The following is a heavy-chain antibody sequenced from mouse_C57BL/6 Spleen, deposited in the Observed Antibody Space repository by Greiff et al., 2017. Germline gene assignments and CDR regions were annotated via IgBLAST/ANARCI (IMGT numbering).Heavy chain of an antibody. CDR2: IYPGGGYT. CDR1: GYTFTNYW. V-gene: IGHV1-63*01. CDR3: ARWSYDYGDAAMDY. J-gene: IGHJ4*01. D-gene: IGHD2-4*01. Sequence: QVQLQQSGAELVRPGTSVKMSCKASGYTFTNYWIGWAKQRPGHGLEWIGDIYPGGGYTNYNEKFKGKATLTADKSSSTAYMQFSSLTSEDSAIYYCARWSYDYGDAAMDYWGQGTSVTVSS.